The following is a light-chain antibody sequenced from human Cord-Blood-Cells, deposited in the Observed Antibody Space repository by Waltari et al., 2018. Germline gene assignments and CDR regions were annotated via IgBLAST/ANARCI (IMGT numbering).Light chain of an antibody. J-gene: IGLJ1*01. CDR2: EVS. CDR1: SSDVGGDNY. CDR3: SSYAGSNNYV. V-gene: IGLV2-8*01. Sequence: QSALTQPPSASGSPGQSVTISCTGTSSDVGGDNYVSWYQQHPGKAPKLMIYEVSKRPSGVPVRFSGSKSGNTASLTVSGLQAEDESDYYCSSYAGSNNYVFGTGTKVTVL.